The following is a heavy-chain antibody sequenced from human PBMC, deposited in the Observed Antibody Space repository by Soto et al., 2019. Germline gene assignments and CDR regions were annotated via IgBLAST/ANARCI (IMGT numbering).Heavy chain of an antibody. J-gene: IGHJ6*01. D-gene: IGHD6-19*01. CDR3: AAGDLGSSGWYGDYYYGMDV. CDR2: IVVGSGNT. Sequence: SVKVSCKASGFTFTSSAVQWVRQARGQRLEWIGWIVVGSGNTNYAQKFQERVTITRDMSTSTAYMDLNSLRSEDTAVYYCAAGDLGSSGWYGDYYYGMDVWGQGTTVLVSS. CDR1: GFTFTSSA. V-gene: IGHV1-58*01.